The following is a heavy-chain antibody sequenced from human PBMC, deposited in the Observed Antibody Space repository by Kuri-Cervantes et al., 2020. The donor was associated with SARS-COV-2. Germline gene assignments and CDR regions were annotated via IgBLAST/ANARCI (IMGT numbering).Heavy chain of an antibody. Sequence: GGSLRLSCEVSGFLFSASAIRWVRQASGKGLEWVGRVRGKANNYATAYAASVKGRFTISRDDLKNVAYLQMNSLKTEDTAVYYCTTVPGVLAWLLFMAYWGQGTLVTVSS. J-gene: IGHJ4*02. CDR2: VRGKANNYAT. CDR1: GFLFSASA. V-gene: IGHV3-73*01. CDR3: TTVPGVLAWLLFMAY. D-gene: IGHD3-3*01.